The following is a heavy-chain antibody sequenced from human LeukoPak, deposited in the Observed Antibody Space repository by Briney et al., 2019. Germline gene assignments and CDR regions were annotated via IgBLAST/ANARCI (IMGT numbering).Heavy chain of an antibody. CDR1: GFRFDDYG. CDR3: AKDESTGGFAPGYFYGMGV. V-gene: IGHV3-9*01. J-gene: IGHJ6*02. CDR2: ISWSGTTT. D-gene: IGHD3-16*01. Sequence: PGGSLRLPCVVSGFRFDDYGMHWVRQAPGKGLEWVSGISWSGTTTGYADSVKGRFTISRDSAKNSLYLQMDSLRVEDTGLYYCAKDESTGGFAPGYFYGMGVWGQGTTVTVSS.